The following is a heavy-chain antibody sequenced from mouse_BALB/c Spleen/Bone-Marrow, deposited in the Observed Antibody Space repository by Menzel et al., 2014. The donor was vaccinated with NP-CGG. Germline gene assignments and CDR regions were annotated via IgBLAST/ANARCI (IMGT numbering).Heavy chain of an antibody. J-gene: IGHJ3*01. V-gene: IGHV14-3*02. CDR3: ARRAARATGFAY. CDR1: GFNIEDTY. Sequence: VQLQQSGAELVKPGASVKLSCTASGFNIEDTYMHWVKQRPEQGLEWIGRIDPANGNTKYDPKFQGKATITADASSNTASLQLSSLTSGDTAVDYCARRAARATGFAYWGQGTLVTVSA. CDR2: IDPANGNT. D-gene: IGHD3-1*01.